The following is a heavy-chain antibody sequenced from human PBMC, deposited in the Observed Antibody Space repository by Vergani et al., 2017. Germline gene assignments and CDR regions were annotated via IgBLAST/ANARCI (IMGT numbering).Heavy chain of an antibody. CDR1: GYTFTSYA. Sequence: QVQLVQSGAEVKKPGASVKVSCKASGYTFTSYAMHWVRQAPGQRLEWMGWSNAGNGNTKYSQEFQGRVTITRDTSASTAYMELSSLRSDDTAVYYCAREPPLTGFFDYWGQGTLVTVSS. V-gene: IGHV1-3*02. CDR3: AREPPLTGFFDY. CDR2: SNAGNGNT. J-gene: IGHJ4*02. D-gene: IGHD3-9*01.